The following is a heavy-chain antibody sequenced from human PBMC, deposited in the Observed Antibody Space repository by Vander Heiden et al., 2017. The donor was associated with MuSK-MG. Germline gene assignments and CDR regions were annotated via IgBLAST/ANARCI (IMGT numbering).Heavy chain of an antibody. CDR1: GGSISNHY. V-gene: IGHV4-59*11. D-gene: IGHD3-9*01. CDR3: ARQDDWDDAFDI. Sequence: HVQLLESGSGLVKPSETLSLTCSVSGGSISNHYWSWIRQPPRKGLEWIGYIHYSGSINYNPSLKSRVAISLDTSKNQFSLQLRSVTSADTAVYYCARQDDWDDAFDIWGQGTMITVSS. CDR2: IHYSGSI. J-gene: IGHJ3*02.